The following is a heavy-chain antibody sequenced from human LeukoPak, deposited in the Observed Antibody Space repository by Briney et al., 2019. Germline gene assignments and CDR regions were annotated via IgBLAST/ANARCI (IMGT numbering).Heavy chain of an antibody. D-gene: IGHD3-10*01. J-gene: IGHJ4*02. CDR1: GGSISSGDYY. V-gene: IGHV4-30-4*08. Sequence: SPSETLSLTCTVSGGSISSGDYYWSWIRQPPGKGLEWIGYIYYSGSTYYNPSLKSRVTISVDTSKNQFSLKLSSVTAGDTAVYYCARGPGSGSYYKVGFDYWGQGTLVTVSS. CDR3: ARGPGSGSYYKVGFDY. CDR2: IYYSGST.